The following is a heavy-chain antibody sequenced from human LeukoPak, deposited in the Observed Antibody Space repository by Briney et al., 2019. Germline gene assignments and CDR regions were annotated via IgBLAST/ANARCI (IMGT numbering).Heavy chain of an antibody. CDR1: GYTFTGYY. D-gene: IGHD6-13*01. J-gene: IGHJ4*02. CDR3: ARVAVRIAAAGTFGY. Sequence: SVKVSCKASGYTFTGYYMHWVRQDPGQGLEWMGWINPNSGGTNYAQKFQGRVTMTRDTSISTAYMELSRLRSDDTAVYYCARVAVRIAAAGTFGYWGQGTLVTVSS. CDR2: INPNSGGT. V-gene: IGHV1-2*02.